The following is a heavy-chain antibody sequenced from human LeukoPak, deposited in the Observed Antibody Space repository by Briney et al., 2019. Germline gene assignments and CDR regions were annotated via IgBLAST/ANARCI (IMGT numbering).Heavy chain of an antibody. CDR1: GFAFSHYD. CDR3: SLLAVASDFDY. Sequence: GGSLRLSCAASGFAFSHYDMNWARQAPGKGLEWVSNIGSSGTTTYYADSVKGRFSISRDNAKNSLYLRMNSLRVEDTAAYYCSLLAVASDFDYWGQGALVTVSS. D-gene: IGHD6-19*01. V-gene: IGHV3-48*03. CDR2: IGSSGTTT. J-gene: IGHJ4*02.